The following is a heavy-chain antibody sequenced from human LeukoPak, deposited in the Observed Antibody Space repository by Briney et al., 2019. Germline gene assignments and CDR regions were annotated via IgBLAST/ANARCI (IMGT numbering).Heavy chain of an antibody. V-gene: IGHV3-21*01. D-gene: IGHD6-6*01. CDR2: ISSSSSYI. CDR3: ARAREGIAARKGREYYYYYMDV. J-gene: IGHJ6*03. CDR1: GFTFSSYS. Sequence: GGSLRLSCAASGFTFSSYSMNWVRQAPGKGLEWVSSISSSSSYIYYADSVEGRFTISRDNAKNSLYLQMNSLRAEDTAVYYCARAREGIAARKGREYYYYYMDVWGKGTTVTVSS.